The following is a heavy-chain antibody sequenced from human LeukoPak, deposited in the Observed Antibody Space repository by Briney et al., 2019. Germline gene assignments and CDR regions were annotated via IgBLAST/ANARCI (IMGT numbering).Heavy chain of an antibody. V-gene: IGHV1-46*01. CDR1: GYTFTSYY. CDR2: INPSGGST. J-gene: IGHJ4*02. CDR3: ARSPIRFLEWLLFPFFDY. Sequence: APVKVSCKASGYTFTSYYMHWVRQAPGQGLEWMGIINPSGGSTSYAQKFQGRVTMTRDTSTSTVYMELSSLRSEDTAVYYCARSPIRFLEWLLFPFFDYWGQGTLVTVSS. D-gene: IGHD3-3*01.